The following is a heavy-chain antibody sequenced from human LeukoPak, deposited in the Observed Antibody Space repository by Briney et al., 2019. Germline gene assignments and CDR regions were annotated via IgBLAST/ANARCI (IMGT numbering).Heavy chain of an antibody. V-gene: IGHV3-53*01. CDR3: AKCRGYSYGGLDY. D-gene: IGHD5-18*01. J-gene: IGHJ4*02. CDR1: GFSVSSNY. CDR2: IYSGGST. Sequence: PGGSLRLSCAVSGFSVSSNYMSWVRQAPGKGLEWVSVIYSGGSTYYADSVKGRFTISRDNSKNTLYLQMNSLRAEDTAVYYCAKCRGYSYGGLDYWGQGTLVTVSS.